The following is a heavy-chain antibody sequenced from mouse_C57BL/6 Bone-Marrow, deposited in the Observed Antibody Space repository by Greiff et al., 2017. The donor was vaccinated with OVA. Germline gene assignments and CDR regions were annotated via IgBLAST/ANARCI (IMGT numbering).Heavy chain of an antibody. Sequence: QVQLQQSDAELVKPGASVKISCKVSGYTFTDHTIHWMKQRPEQGLEWIGYIYPRDGSTKYNEKFKGKATLTADKSSSTAYMQLSSLTSEDSAVYFCARTPHYYGSSYLFAYWGQGTLVTVSA. CDR1: GYTFTDHT. CDR3: ARTPHYYGSSYLFAY. V-gene: IGHV1-78*01. CDR2: IYPRDGST. D-gene: IGHD1-1*01. J-gene: IGHJ3*01.